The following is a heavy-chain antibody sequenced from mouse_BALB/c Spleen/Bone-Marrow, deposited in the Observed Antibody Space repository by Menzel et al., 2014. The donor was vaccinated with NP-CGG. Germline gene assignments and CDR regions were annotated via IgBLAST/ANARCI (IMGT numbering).Heavy chain of an antibody. Sequence: VQLQQSGAELVRPGTSVKVSCKASGYAFTNYLIEWVKQRPGQGLEWIGVINPGSGGTNYNEKFKGKATLTADKSSSTAYMQLRSLTSYDSSVFFCARGGDDGFMDYWGQGTSVTSAS. CDR3: ARGGDDGFMDY. D-gene: IGHD1-2*01. V-gene: IGHV1-54*01. CDR1: GYAFTNYL. CDR2: INPGSGGT. J-gene: IGHJ4*01.